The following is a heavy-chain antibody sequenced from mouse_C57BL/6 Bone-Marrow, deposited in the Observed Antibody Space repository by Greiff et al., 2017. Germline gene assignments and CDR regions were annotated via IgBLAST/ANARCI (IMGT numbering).Heavy chain of an antibody. CDR1: GFTFSDAW. V-gene: IGHV6-6*01. D-gene: IGHD1-1*01. CDR3: TSPSYYNGSSYNAMDY. J-gene: IGHJ4*01. Sequence: DVKLVESGGGLVQPGGSMKLSCAASGFTFSDAWMDWVRQSPEKGLEWVAEISNKANNPATYYAESVKGRFTISRDDSKSSVYLQMNSLRAEDAGIYYCTSPSYYNGSSYNAMDYWGQGTSVTVSS. CDR2: ISNKANNPAT.